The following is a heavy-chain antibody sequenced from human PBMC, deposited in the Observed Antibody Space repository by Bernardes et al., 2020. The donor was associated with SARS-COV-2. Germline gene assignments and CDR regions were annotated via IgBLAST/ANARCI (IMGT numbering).Heavy chain of an antibody. D-gene: IGHD3-10*01. Sequence: ATPKDFCKASGYTFTSYDINWVRQATGQGLEWMGWMNPNSGHTGYAQKFQGRVTMTRNTSTSTAYMELSRLRSDDTAVYYCARARTGTPFDYWGQGTLVT. CDR2: MNPNSGHT. J-gene: IGHJ4*02. CDR3: ARARTGTPFDY. CDR1: GYTFTSYD. V-gene: IGHV1-8*01.